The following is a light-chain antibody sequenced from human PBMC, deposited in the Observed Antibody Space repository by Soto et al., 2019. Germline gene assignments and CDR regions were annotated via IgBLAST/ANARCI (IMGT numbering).Light chain of an antibody. CDR1: QSISSSH. V-gene: IGKV3-20*01. Sequence: EIVLTQSPGTLSLSPGERATLSCRASQSISSSHLAWYQQKPGQAPRLLIYGASTRATGIPGRFSGSGWETDFTLTISRLEPEDSAVYYCQQFPTPPWTFGQGTKVEIK. CDR2: GAS. CDR3: QQFPTPPWT. J-gene: IGKJ1*01.